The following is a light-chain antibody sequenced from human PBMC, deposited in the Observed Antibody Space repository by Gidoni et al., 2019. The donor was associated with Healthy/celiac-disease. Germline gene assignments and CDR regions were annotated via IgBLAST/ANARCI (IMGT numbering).Light chain of an antibody. Sequence: DIQMNQTPSTLSASVGDRVTITCLASQSISSWLAWYQQKPGKAPKLLIYKASSLESGVPSSFSGSGSGTEFTLTISSLQPDYFATYYCQQYNSYPLTCGGGTKVEIK. V-gene: IGKV1-5*03. CDR3: QQYNSYPLT. CDR2: KAS. CDR1: QSISSW. J-gene: IGKJ4*01.